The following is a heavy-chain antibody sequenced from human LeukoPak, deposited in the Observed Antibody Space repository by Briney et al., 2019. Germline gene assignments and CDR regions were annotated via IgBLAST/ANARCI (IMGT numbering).Heavy chain of an antibody. J-gene: IGHJ4*02. CDR1: GFTFRSYG. D-gene: IGHD6-19*01. V-gene: IGHV3-30*18. Sequence: GRSLRLSCAASGFTFRSYGMHWVRQAPGKGLEWVAVISYDETKKYYADSVKGRFTISRDNSKNTLYLQMNSLRAEDTAVYYCAKTVGEQWLAFDNWGQGTLVTVSS. CDR3: AKTVGEQWLAFDN. CDR2: ISYDETKK.